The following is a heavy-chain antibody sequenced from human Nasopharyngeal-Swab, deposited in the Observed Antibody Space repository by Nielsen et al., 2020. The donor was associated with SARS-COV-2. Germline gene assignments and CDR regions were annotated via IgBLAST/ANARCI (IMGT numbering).Heavy chain of an antibody. V-gene: IGHV3-30*03. D-gene: IGHD5-12*01. Sequence: WIRQPPGKGLEWVAVISYDGSNKYYEDSVKGRFTISRDNSKNTLYLQMNSLRAEDTAVYYCARGYSGYYYFDYWGQGTLGHRLL. CDR2: ISYDGSNK. CDR3: ARGYSGYYYFDY. J-gene: IGHJ4*02.